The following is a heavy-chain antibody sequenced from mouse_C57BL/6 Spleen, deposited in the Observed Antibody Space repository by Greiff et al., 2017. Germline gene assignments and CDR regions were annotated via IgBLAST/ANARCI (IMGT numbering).Heavy chain of an antibody. D-gene: IGHD1-1*01. Sequence: VQLQQSGPGLVQPSQSLSITCTVSGFSLTSYGVHWVRQSPGKGLEWLGVIWSGGSTDYTAAFISRLSISKATSKSQVFCKMNSLQADDTAIYYCASPLYGSSPWFAYWVQGTLVTVSA. V-gene: IGHV2-2*01. J-gene: IGHJ3*01. CDR1: GFSLTSYG. CDR2: IWSGGST. CDR3: ASPLYGSSPWFAY.